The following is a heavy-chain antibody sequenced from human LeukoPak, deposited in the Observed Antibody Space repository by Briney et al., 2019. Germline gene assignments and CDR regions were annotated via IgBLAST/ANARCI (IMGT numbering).Heavy chain of an antibody. CDR3: ARDRRWSGYDYGLNNWWFDP. V-gene: IGHV1-3*01. J-gene: IGHJ5*02. CDR1: GYTFTIYA. CDR2: INAGKGNT. D-gene: IGHD5-12*01. Sequence: ASVNVSCKASGYTFTIYAMHWVRQAPGQRLEWMGWINAGKGNTKYSQKFQGRVTITRDTSASTAYMELSSLRSEDTAVYYCARDRRWSGYDYGLNNWWFDPWGQGTLVTVSS.